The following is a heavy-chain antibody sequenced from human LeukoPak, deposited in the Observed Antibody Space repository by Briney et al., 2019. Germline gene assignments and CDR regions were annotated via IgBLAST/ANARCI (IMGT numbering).Heavy chain of an antibody. CDR1: GFTFNNYC. J-gene: IGHJ4*02. Sequence: PGGSLRLSCAASGFTFNNYCMHWVRQAPGKGLVWVSRINSDGSSTNYADSVKGRFTISRDNAKNTLFLQMNSLRAEDSAVYYCVSHCSSTSCYEYWGQGTLVTVSS. CDR2: INSDGSST. D-gene: IGHD2-2*01. CDR3: VSHCSSTSCYEY. V-gene: IGHV3-74*01.